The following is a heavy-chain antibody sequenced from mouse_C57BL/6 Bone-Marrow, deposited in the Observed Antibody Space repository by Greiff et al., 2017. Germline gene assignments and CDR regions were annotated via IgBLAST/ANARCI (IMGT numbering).Heavy chain of an antibody. CDR1: GYTFTSYW. J-gene: IGHJ1*03. CDR2: IDPSDSYT. V-gene: IGHV1-69*01. CDR3: ARGIYYGSRRGYFDV. Sequence: VQLQQSGAELVMPGASVKLSCKASGYTFTSYWMHWVKQRPGQGLEWIGEIDPSDSYTNYNQKFKGKSTLTVDKSSSTAYMQLSSLTSEDSAVYYCARGIYYGSRRGYFDVWGTGTTVTVSS. D-gene: IGHD1-1*01.